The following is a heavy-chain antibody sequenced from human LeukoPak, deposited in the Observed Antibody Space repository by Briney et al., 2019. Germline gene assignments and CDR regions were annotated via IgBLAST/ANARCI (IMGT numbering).Heavy chain of an antibody. CDR3: ARIRAANAFDI. D-gene: IGHD3-3*02. J-gene: IGHJ3*02. Sequence: GGSLRLSCAASGFTFSSYWMSWVRQAPGKGLGWVANIKQDGSERYYVDSVKGRFTISRDNAKNSLYLQMNSLRAEDTAVFYCARIRAANAFDIWGQGTMVTVSS. V-gene: IGHV3-7*01. CDR1: GFTFSSYW. CDR2: IKQDGSER.